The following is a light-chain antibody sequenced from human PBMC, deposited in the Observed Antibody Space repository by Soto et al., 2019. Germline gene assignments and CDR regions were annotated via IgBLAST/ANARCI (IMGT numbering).Light chain of an antibody. CDR1: SSDVGAYNY. CDR2: DVS. J-gene: IGLJ2*01. Sequence: QSALTQPPSASGSPGQSVTISCNGTSSDVGAYNYVSWYQQHPCKAPKLTVHDVSNRPSGVPDRFSGSKSGNTASLTVSGLQAEDEADYYCSSYVHSDQDGLFGGGTKLTVL. V-gene: IGLV2-8*01. CDR3: SSYVHSDQDGL.